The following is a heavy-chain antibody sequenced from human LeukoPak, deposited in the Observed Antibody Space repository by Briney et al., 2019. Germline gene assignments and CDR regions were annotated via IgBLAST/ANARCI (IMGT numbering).Heavy chain of an antibody. Sequence: PGGSLRLSCAASGFTFSSYAMSWVRQAPGKGLEWVSAIRASGGSTFYADSVRGRFTISRDNSKNTLDLQMNNLRAEDTAVYYCASSSSGWYNFDYWGQGTLVTVCS. CDR3: ASSSSGWYNFDY. CDR2: IRASGGST. D-gene: IGHD6-19*01. CDR1: GFTFSSYA. J-gene: IGHJ4*02. V-gene: IGHV3-23*01.